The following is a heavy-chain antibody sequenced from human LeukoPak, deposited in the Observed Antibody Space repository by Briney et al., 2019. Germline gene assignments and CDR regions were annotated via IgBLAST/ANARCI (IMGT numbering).Heavy chain of an antibody. Sequence: SETLSLTCTVSGGSVTSATYNWSWIRQPPGKGLEWIGYIYYRGSTNYNPSLKSRVTISVDTSKNQFSLKLSSVTAAGTAVYYCARVAGWNYFDYWGQGTLVTVSS. J-gene: IGHJ4*02. CDR2: IYYRGST. D-gene: IGHD6-19*01. CDR3: ARVAGWNYFDY. V-gene: IGHV4-61*01. CDR1: GGSVTSATYN.